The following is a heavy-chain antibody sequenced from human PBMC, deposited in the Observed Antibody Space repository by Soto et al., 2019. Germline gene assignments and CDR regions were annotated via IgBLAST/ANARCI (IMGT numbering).Heavy chain of an antibody. CDR3: ARCFMVLVGYFDS. D-gene: IGHD2-8*02. V-gene: IGHV4-59*11. CDR2: VFYSGSN. Sequence: SETLSLPWTVSGAAIDSHYWSWIRQPPGKGLEWIGQVFYSGSNNYNPSLKSRVTISIKTSTKQLSLKLTAVSAADTAFYYGARCFMVLVGYFDSWGQGTLVTVSS. J-gene: IGHJ4*02. CDR1: GAAIDSHY.